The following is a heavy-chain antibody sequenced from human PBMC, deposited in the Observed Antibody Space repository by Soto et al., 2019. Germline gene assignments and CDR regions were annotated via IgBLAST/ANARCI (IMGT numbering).Heavy chain of an antibody. CDR1: GGSISSYY. D-gene: IGHD3-22*01. J-gene: IGHJ4*02. CDR2: IYYSGST. Sequence: SETLSLTCTVSGGSISSYYWSWIRQPPGKGLEWIGYIYYSGSTNYNPSLKSRVTISVDTSKNQFSLKLSSVTAADTGVYYCARGYYFDGTGYSHFDYWGQGTLVNVS. CDR3: ARGYYFDGTGYSHFDY. V-gene: IGHV4-59*01.